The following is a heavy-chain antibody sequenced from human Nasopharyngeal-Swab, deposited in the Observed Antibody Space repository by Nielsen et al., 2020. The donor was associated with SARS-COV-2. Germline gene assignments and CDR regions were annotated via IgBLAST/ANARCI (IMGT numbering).Heavy chain of an antibody. J-gene: IGHJ5*02. CDR1: GFTFRNFA. CDR3: ARGPRDWFDP. V-gene: IGHV3-48*03. Sequence: GESLKISCAASGFTFRNFAMHWVRQAPGKGLEWVSYISSSGSTIYYADSVKGRFTISRDNAKNSLYLQMNSLRAEDTAVYYCARGPRDWFDPWGQGTLVTVSS. CDR2: ISSSGSTI.